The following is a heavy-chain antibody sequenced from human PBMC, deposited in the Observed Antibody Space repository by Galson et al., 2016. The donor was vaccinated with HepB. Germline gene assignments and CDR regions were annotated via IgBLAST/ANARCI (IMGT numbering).Heavy chain of an antibody. D-gene: IGHD1-26*01. CDR3: SRTAATATTLYFDS. CDR1: GFIFSPYA. J-gene: IGHJ4*02. V-gene: IGHV3-30-3*01. Sequence: SLRLSCAASGFIFSPYAMHWVRQAPGKGLEWVAIISNDGSKTDYADSVRGRFTISRDNSKGTVSLQMNSLRVEDTAVYYCSRTAATATTLYFDSWGQGTLVTVSS. CDR2: ISNDGSKT.